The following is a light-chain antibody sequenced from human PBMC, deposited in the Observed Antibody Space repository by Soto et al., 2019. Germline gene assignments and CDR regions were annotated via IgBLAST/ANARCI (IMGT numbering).Light chain of an antibody. J-gene: IGKJ1*01. CDR3: QQYDNSHTWT. CDR2: GAS. V-gene: IGKV3-20*01. Sequence: EIGFTQAPGTLSLSPGERDTLSCKASQSVSNNYLAWYQQKAGQAPRLLIYGASNRATGIPDRFSGSGSGTDFTLTISRLEPEDFAVYYCQQYDNSHTWTFGQGTKVDIK. CDR1: QSVSNNY.